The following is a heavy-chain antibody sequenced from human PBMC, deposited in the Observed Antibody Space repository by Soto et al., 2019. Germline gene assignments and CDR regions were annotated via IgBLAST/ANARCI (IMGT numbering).Heavy chain of an antibody. V-gene: IGHV4-39*01. Sequence: SETPSLTCTVSGGSISSVSYYWGWIRQPPGKGLEWIGSIYYSGSAYYSPSLKSRVTMSVDTSKNQLSLKLSSVTAADTAVYYCARLHCNSPNCVPLDPWGQGTLVTV. CDR1: GGSISSVSYY. J-gene: IGHJ5*02. CDR2: IYYSGSA. CDR3: ARLHCNSPNCVPLDP. D-gene: IGHD2-2*01.